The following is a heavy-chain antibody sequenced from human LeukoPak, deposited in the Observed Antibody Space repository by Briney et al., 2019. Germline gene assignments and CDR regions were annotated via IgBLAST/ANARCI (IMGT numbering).Heavy chain of an antibody. CDR1: GYTFTSYD. CDR2: MNPNSGNT. CDR3: ARDPVGGWMDV. Sequence: ASVKDSCKASGYTFTSYDINWVRQATGQGLEWMGWMNPNSGNTGYAQKLQGRITMTRNTSISTAYMELSSLRSEDTAVYYCARDPVGGWMDVWGKGTTVTVSS. D-gene: IGHD6-19*01. V-gene: IGHV1-8*01. J-gene: IGHJ6*04.